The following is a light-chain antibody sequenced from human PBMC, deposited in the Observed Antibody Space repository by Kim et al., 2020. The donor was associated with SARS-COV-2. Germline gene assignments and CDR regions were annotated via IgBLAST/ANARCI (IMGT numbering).Light chain of an antibody. J-gene: IGKJ2*01. CDR2: ATS. Sequence: DIQMTQSPSSLSASVGDRVTITCRASQSISSYLNWYQQKPGKAPKLLIYATSSLQSGVPSRFSGSGSGTDFTLTISSLQFEDFATYYCQQSYSTPYTFGQGTKLEI. CDR3: QQSYSTPYT. V-gene: IGKV1-39*01. CDR1: QSISSY.